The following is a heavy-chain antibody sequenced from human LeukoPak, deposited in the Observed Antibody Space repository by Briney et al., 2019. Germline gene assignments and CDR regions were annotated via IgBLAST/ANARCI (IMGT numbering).Heavy chain of an antibody. V-gene: IGHV3-23*01. J-gene: IGHJ4*02. D-gene: IGHD2-2*01. Sequence: GGSLRLSCAASGFTFSSYAMSWVRQAPGKGLEWVSDINGSGGSTYYADSVKGRFTISRDNSKNTLYLQMNSLRPEDTAVYCCANGYEFESWGQGALVTVSS. CDR2: INGSGGST. CDR3: ANGYEFES. CDR1: GFTFSSYA.